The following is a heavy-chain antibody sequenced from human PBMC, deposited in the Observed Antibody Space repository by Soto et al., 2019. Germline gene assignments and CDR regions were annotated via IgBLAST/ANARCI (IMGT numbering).Heavy chain of an antibody. CDR1: GYTLTSYD. J-gene: IGHJ6*02. CDR2: MNPNSGNT. Sequence: EASVKVSCKASGYTLTSYDINWVRQATGQGLEWMGWMNPNSGNTGYAQKFQGRVTMTRNTSISTAYMELSSLRSEDTAVYYCARRGYSSSWYYYYYYGMDVWGQGTTVTVSS. D-gene: IGHD6-13*01. V-gene: IGHV1-8*01. CDR3: ARRGYSSSWYYYYYYGMDV.